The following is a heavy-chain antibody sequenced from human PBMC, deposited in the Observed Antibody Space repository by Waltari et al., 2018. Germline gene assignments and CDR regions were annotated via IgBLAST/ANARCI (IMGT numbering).Heavy chain of an antibody. D-gene: IGHD3-3*01. V-gene: IGHV4-59*08. Sequence: QVQLQESGPGLVKPSETLSLTCTVSGGSISSYYWSWIRQPPGKGLEWIGYIYYSGSTNYTPSLKSRVTISVDTSKNQFSLKLSSVTAADTAVYYCARLAHDTIFGVVTNYYYYMDVWGKGTTVTISS. J-gene: IGHJ6*03. CDR2: IYYSGST. CDR1: GGSISSYY. CDR3: ARLAHDTIFGVVTNYYYYMDV.